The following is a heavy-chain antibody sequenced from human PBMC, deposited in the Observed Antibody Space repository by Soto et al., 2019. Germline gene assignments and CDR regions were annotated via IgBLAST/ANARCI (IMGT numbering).Heavy chain of an antibody. J-gene: IGHJ4*02. Sequence: QVQLQQWGAGLLKPSETLSLTCAVYGGSFSGYYWSWIRQPPGKGLEWIGEINHSGSTNYNPSLKSQVTISVDTSKNQFSLKLSSVTAADTAVYYCARGEVVVAATFDYWGQGTLVTVSS. CDR2: INHSGST. CDR1: GGSFSGYY. CDR3: ARGEVVVAATFDY. D-gene: IGHD2-15*01. V-gene: IGHV4-34*01.